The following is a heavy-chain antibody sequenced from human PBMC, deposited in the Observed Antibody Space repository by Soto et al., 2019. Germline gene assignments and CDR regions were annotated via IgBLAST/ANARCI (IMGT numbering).Heavy chain of an antibody. J-gene: IGHJ5*02. V-gene: IGHV4-31*03. CDR1: GGPITSGPYY. CDR3: ARLFGDYVGWFDP. Sequence: QVQLQESGPGLVKPSQTLSLTCTVSGGPITSGPYYWSWIRQHPGKGLEWIGYIYYTGSTYSNPSLESRITMSVDTSKNQFSLKLRSVTAADTAVYYCARLFGDYVGWFDPWGQGTLVTVSS. D-gene: IGHD4-17*01. CDR2: IYYTGST.